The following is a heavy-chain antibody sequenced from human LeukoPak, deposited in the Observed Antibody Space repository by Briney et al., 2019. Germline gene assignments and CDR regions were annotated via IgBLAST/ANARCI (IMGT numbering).Heavy chain of an antibody. D-gene: IGHD6-6*01. J-gene: IGHJ6*04. CDR2: ISASSSMI. CDR1: GFTFSSYR. V-gene: IGHV3-48*02. Sequence: GGSLRLSCAASGFTFSSYRMNWVRQAPGRGLEWVSYISASSSMIYYAESVKGRFTISRDNAKNSLYLQMNSLRDEDTAVYYCAREQEYYYGMDVWGKGTTVTVSS. CDR3: AREQEYYYGMDV.